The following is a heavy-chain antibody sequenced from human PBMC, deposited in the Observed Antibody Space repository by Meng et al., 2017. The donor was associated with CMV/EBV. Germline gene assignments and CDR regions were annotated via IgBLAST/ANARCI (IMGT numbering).Heavy chain of an antibody. CDR3: ASGALGYCSGGSCYPPYYGMDV. Sequence: PETLSPTCTVSGGSISSSSSYWGWIRQPPGKGLEWTGRIYYSGSTYYNPSLKRRVTISVDTSKNQFSLKLSSVTAADTAVYYCASGALGYCSGGSCYPPYYGMDVWGQGTTVTVSS. CDR1: GGSISSSSSY. V-gene: IGHV4-39*07. CDR2: IYYSGST. D-gene: IGHD2-15*01. J-gene: IGHJ6*02.